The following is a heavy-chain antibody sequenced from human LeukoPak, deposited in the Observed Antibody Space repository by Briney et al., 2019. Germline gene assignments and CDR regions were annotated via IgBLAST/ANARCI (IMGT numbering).Heavy chain of an antibody. D-gene: IGHD6-13*01. CDR3: AKDRVAAP. CDR2: ISGSGGST. V-gene: IGHV3-23*01. J-gene: IGHJ5*02. Sequence: GGSLRLACAASGFTFSSYGMCWVRQAPEKGLEWVSAISGSGGSTYYADCVKGRFTISRDNSKNTLYLQMNSLRAEDTAVYYCAKDRVAAPWGQGTLVTVSS. CDR1: GFTFSSYG.